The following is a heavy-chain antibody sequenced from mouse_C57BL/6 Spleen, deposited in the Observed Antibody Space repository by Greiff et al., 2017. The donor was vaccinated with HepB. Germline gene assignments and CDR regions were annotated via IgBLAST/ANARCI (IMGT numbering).Heavy chain of an antibody. V-gene: IGHV1-50*01. CDR3: ARYPDYYGSRSWFAD. J-gene: IGHJ3*01. CDR1: GYTFTSYW. Sequence: QVQLQQPGAELVKPGASVKLSCKASGYTFTSYWMQWVKQRPGQGLEWIGEIDPSDSYTNYNQKFKGKATLTVDTSSSTAYMQLSSLTSEDSAVYYCARYPDYYGSRSWFADWGQGTLVTVSA. D-gene: IGHD1-1*01. CDR2: IDPSDSYT.